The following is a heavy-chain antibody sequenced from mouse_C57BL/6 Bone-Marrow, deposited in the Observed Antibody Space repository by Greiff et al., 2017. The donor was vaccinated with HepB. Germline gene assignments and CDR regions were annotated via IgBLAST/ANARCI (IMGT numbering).Heavy chain of an antibody. CDR2: SRNKANDYTT. J-gene: IGHJ2*01. D-gene: IGHD1-1*01. V-gene: IGHV7-1*01. CDR1: GFTFSDFY. Sequence: EVKLVESGGGLVQSGRSLRLSCATSGFTFSDFYMEWVRQAPGKGLEWIAASRNKANDYTTEYSASVKGRFIVSRDTSQSILYLQMNALRAEDTAIYYCARDSITTGFDYWGQGTTLTVAS. CDR3: ARDSITTGFDY.